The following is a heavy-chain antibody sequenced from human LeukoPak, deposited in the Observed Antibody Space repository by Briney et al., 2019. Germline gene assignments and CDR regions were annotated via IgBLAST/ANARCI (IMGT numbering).Heavy chain of an antibody. D-gene: IGHD1-26*01. CDR3: ARDPGGSYSYYFDY. CDR1: GYSFTVYY. Sequence: ASVKVSCKASGYSFTVYYIHWVRQAPGQGLEWLGWIDPNSGVTNYAQKFQGRVAMTRDTSISTAYMELSRLRSDDSAVYYCARDPGGSYSYYFDYWGQGTLVTVSS. J-gene: IGHJ4*02. CDR2: IDPNSGVT. V-gene: IGHV1-2*02.